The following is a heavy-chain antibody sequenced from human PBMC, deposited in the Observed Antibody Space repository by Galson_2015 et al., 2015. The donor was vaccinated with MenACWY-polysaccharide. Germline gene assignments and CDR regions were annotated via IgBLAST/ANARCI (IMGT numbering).Heavy chain of an antibody. J-gene: IGHJ6*02. CDR1: GGTFSSYA. CDR3: ARGSIGTEQLLEYYYYGMDV. D-gene: IGHD2-2*01. CDR2: IIPIFGTA. V-gene: IGHV1-69*13. Sequence: SVKVSCKASGGTFSSYAISWVRQAPGQGLEWMGGIIPIFGTANYAQKFQGRVTITADESTSTAYMELSSLRSEDTAVYYCARGSIGTEQLLEYYYYGMDVWGQGTTVTVSS.